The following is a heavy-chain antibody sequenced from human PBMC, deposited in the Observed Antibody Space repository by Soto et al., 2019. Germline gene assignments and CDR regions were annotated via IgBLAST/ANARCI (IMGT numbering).Heavy chain of an antibody. CDR2: ISGSGGST. CDR1: GFTFSSYA. Sequence: GGSLRLSCAASGFTFSSYAMSWVRQAPGKGLEWVSAISGSGGSTYYADSVKGRFTISRDNSKNTLYLQMNSLRAEDTAVYYCAKDSDYDILTGYTSYYYMDVWGKGTTVTVSS. J-gene: IGHJ6*03. CDR3: AKDSDYDILTGYTSYYYMDV. V-gene: IGHV3-23*01. D-gene: IGHD3-9*01.